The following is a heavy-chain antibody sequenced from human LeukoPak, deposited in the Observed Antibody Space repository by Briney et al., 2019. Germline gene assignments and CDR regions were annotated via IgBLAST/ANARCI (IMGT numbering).Heavy chain of an antibody. CDR1: GFTFSNFW. Sequence: GGSLRLSCAASGFTFSNFWMSWVRLTPGMGLEWVANIKPDGSEKYYMDSVKGRFTISRDNAKKSMYLQMNFMRAEDTALYYCAKTTLAVAGTGYAFDMWGQGTMVTVSS. CDR2: IKPDGSEK. J-gene: IGHJ3*02. V-gene: IGHV3-7*01. CDR3: AKTTLAVAGTGYAFDM. D-gene: IGHD6-19*01.